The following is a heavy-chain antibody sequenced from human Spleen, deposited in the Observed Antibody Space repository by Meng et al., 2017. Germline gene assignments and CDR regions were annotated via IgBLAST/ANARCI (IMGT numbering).Heavy chain of an antibody. D-gene: IGHD4-11*01. J-gene: IGHJ4*02. V-gene: IGHV3-48*03. CDR1: GFTFSSYD. CDR2: ITNSGRTI. CDR3: ARDSYSTTVTTLFDY. Sequence: GESLKISCAASGFTFSSYDMNWVRQAPGKGLEWIAYITNSGRTIYYADSVKGRFTISRANAKNSLSLQMNSRRGEETTVYYGARDSYSTTVTTLFDYWGQGNLVTVAS.